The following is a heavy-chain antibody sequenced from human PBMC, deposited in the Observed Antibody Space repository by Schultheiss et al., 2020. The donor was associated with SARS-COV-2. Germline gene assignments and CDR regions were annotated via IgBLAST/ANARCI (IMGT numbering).Heavy chain of an antibody. CDR1: GGSVSSVSYY. D-gene: IGHD3-10*01. V-gene: IGHV4-61*01. J-gene: IGHJ4*02. Sequence: SETLSLTCTVSGGSVSSVSYYWSWLRQPPGKGLEWIGYVNNIATTNYNPSLKSRVSISADTSKNQFSLKLTSVTDADTAVYYCARDVAGGLFDYWGQGTLVTVSS. CDR3: ARDVAGGLFDY. CDR2: VNNIATT.